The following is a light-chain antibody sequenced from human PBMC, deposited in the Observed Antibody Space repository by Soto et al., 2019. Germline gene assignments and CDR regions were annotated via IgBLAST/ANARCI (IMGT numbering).Light chain of an antibody. CDR3: QQRSNWPLT. V-gene: IGKV3-11*01. J-gene: IGKJ4*01. Sequence: EIVLTQSPATLSLSPGERATLSCRASQSVSIYLAWYQQKPGQAPRLLIYDASKWATGIPARFSGSGSGTDFTLTISSLEPEDFAVYYCQQRSNWPLTFGGGTKVEIK. CDR2: DAS. CDR1: QSVSIY.